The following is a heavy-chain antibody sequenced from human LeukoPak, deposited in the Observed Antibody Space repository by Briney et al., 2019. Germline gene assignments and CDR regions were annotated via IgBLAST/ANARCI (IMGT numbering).Heavy chain of an antibody. Sequence: GSLRLSCAASGFTLNSYNMNWVRQAPGKGLEWISYISSDSSTIFYADSVKGRFTISRDNVKNSLFLQLNSLRDEDTAVYYCARDEDAFGGQGTLVTVSS. CDR3: ARDEDAF. J-gene: IGHJ4*02. V-gene: IGHV3-48*02. CDR1: GFTLNSYN. CDR2: ISSDSSTI.